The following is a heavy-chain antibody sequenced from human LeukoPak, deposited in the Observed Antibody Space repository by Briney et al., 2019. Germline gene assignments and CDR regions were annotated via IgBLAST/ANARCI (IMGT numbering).Heavy chain of an antibody. Sequence: KTSETLSLTCTVSGGSISSGDYYWSWIRQPPGKGLEWIGYIYHSGSTYYNPSLKSRVTISVDRSKNQFSLKLSSVTAADTAVYYCARAGMGEYDFWSGRNWFDPWGQGTLVTVSS. J-gene: IGHJ5*02. D-gene: IGHD3-3*01. V-gene: IGHV4-30-2*01. CDR1: GGSISSGDYY. CDR2: IYHSGST. CDR3: ARAGMGEYDFWSGRNWFDP.